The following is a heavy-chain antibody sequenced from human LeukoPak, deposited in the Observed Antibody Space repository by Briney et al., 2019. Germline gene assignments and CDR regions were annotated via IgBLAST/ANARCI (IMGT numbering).Heavy chain of an antibody. CDR1: RLPFSSYW. CDR3: AELGITMIGGV. J-gene: IGHJ6*04. CDR2: IKQDGNEK. V-gene: IGHV3-7*01. Sequence: GGSLRLSCVASRLPFSSYWMNWVRQTPGKGLEWVANIKQDGNEKLYVDSVKGRFTISRDNAKNSLYLQMNSLRAEDTAVYYCAELGITMIGGVWGKGTTVTISS. D-gene: IGHD3-10*02.